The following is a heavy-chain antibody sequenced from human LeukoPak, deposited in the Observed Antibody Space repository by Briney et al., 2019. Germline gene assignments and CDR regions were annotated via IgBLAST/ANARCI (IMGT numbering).Heavy chain of an antibody. J-gene: IGHJ4*02. D-gene: IGHD6-13*01. V-gene: IGHV4-59*01. Sequence: SETLSLTCTVSGGSLSSYFWSWIRQPPGKGLEWIAYIYYSGSTNYNPSLKSRVTISVDTSKNQFSLKLSSVTAADTAVYYCARQPSSWFASFDSWGQGTLVTVSS. CDR1: GGSLSSYF. CDR3: ARQPSSWFASFDS. CDR2: IYYSGST.